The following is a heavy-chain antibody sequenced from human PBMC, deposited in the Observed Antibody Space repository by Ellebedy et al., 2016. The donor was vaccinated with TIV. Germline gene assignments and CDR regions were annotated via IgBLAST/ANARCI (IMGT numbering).Heavy chain of an antibody. J-gene: IGHJ4*02. D-gene: IGHD3-3*01. Sequence: GESLKISXAASGFTFSNAWMSWVRQAPGKGLEWVGRIKSKTDGGTTDYAAPVKGRFTISRDNSKNTLYLQMNSLRAEDTAVYYCANGAVGGWGQGTLVTVSS. CDR1: GFTFSNAW. V-gene: IGHV3-15*01. CDR2: IKSKTDGGTT. CDR3: ANGAVGG.